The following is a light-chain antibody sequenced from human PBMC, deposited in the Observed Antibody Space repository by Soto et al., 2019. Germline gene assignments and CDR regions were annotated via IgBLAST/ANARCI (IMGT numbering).Light chain of an antibody. CDR1: SSDVGGYNY. CDR3: SSYTSSFYV. CDR2: DVS. V-gene: IGLV2-14*01. Sequence: QSALTQPASLSVSPGQSITISCTGTSSDVGGYNYVSWYQQHPGKAPKLMIYDVSNRPSGVSNRFSGSKSGNTASLTISGLQAEDEADYYCSSYTSSFYVFGTGTKVTVL. J-gene: IGLJ1*01.